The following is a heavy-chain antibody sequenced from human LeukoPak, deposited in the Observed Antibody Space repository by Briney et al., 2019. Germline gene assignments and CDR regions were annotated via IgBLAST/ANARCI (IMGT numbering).Heavy chain of an antibody. Sequence: SETPSLTCAVYGGSFSGYYWSWIRQPPGKGLEWIGEINHSGSTNYNPSLKSRVTISVDTSKNQFSLKLSSVTAADTAVYYCARKNYWGQGTLVTVSS. J-gene: IGHJ4*02. V-gene: IGHV4-34*01. CDR2: INHSGST. CDR1: GGSFSGYY. CDR3: ARKNY.